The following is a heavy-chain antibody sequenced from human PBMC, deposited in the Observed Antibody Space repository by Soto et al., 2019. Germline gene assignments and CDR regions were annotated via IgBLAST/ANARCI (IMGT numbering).Heavy chain of an antibody. V-gene: IGHV4-31*03. CDR3: ARQPHQVLRYFDWLPSRGWFDP. CDR2: IYYSGST. J-gene: IGHJ5*02. Sequence: SETLSLTCTVSGGSISSGGYYWSSIRQHPGKGLEWIGYIYYSGSTYYNPSLKSRVTISVDTSKNQFSLKLSSVTAADTAVYYCARQPHQVLRYFDWLPSRGWFDPWGQGTLVTVSS. D-gene: IGHD3-9*01. CDR1: GGSISSGGYY.